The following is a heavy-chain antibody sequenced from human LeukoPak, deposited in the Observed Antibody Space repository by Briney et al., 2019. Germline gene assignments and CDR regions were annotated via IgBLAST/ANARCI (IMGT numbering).Heavy chain of an antibody. D-gene: IGHD3-22*01. CDR1: GFTFRSYG. V-gene: IGHV3-30*02. CDR3: AKAPHYYDSSGYYDY. CDR2: IRYEGSKK. Sequence: GGSLRLSCAASGFTFRSYGMHWVRQAPGKGLEWVAFIRYEGSKKYYADSVKGRFTISRDNSKNTLYLQMNSLRAEDTAVYYCAKAPHYYDSSGYYDYWGQGTLVTVSS. J-gene: IGHJ4*02.